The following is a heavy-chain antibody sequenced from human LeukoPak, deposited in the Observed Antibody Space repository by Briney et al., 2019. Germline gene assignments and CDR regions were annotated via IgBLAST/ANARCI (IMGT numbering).Heavy chain of an antibody. V-gene: IGHV3-48*04. Sequence: GGSLRLSCAASGFTFSSYSMNWVRQAPGKGLEWVSYISSSSSTIYYADSVKGRFTISRDNAKNSLYLQMNSLRAEDTAVYYCARFGAGSGYYYYFQHWGQGTLVTVSS. CDR3: ARFGAGSGYYYYFQH. CDR2: ISSSSSTI. J-gene: IGHJ1*01. D-gene: IGHD3-22*01. CDR1: GFTFSSYS.